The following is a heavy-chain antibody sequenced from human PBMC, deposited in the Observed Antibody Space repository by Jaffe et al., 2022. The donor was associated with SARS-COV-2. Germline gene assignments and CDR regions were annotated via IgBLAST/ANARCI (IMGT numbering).Heavy chain of an antibody. Sequence: EVQMVESGGGLVKPGGSLRLSCAASGFTFSSYSMNWVRQAPGKGLEWVSSISSSSSYIYYADSVKGRFTISRDNAKNSLYLQMNSLRAEDTAVYYCARDGASRTVTTGVYWGQGTLVTVSS. CDR1: GFTFSSYS. D-gene: IGHD4-17*01. CDR3: ARDGASRTVTTGVY. V-gene: IGHV3-21*01. J-gene: IGHJ4*02. CDR2: ISSSSSYI.